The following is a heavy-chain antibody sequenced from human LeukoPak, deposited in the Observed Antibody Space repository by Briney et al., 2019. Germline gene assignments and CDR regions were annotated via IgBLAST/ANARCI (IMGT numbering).Heavy chain of an antibody. Sequence: ASVKVSCKASGYTFTGYYMHWVRQAPGQGLEWMGWINPNSGGTNYAQKFQGRVTMTRDTSISTAYMELSRLRSDDTAVYYCARSRDSSGYVDAFDIWGQGTMVTVSS. CDR2: INPNSGGT. D-gene: IGHD3-22*01. CDR3: ARSRDSSGYVDAFDI. V-gene: IGHV1-2*02. CDR1: GYTFTGYY. J-gene: IGHJ3*02.